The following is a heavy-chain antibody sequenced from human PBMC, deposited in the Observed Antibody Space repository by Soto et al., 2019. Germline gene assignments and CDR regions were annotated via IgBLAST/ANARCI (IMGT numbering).Heavy chain of an antibody. J-gene: IGHJ5*02. D-gene: IGHD6-19*01. CDR2: ISWNSGSI. CDR1: GFIFGDYG. V-gene: IGHV3-9*01. Sequence: EVLLVESGGGLVQPGRSLRLSCAASGFIFGDYGMHWVRQAPGKGLEWVSGISWNSGSIGYADSVQGRFTISRDNAKNSLYLQMNSLRAEDTAFYYCTKDYLTAGYNSGWYDHWGQGALVTVSS. CDR3: TKDYLTAGYNSGWYDH.